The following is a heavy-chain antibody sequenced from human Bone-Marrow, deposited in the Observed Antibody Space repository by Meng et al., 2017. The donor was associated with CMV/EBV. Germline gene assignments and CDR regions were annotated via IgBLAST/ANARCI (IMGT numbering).Heavy chain of an antibody. Sequence: TFSIYTISWVPKAPGQGREWVERLTPIIGIEKHAQKFEGRVTITADKSTSTAYMELSSLRSEDTAVYYCARDTPYCGGDCYSASDYWGQGTLVTVSS. CDR3: ARDTPYCGGDCYSASDY. CDR2: LTPIIGIE. D-gene: IGHD2-21*02. CDR1: TFSIYT. V-gene: IGHV1-69*04. J-gene: IGHJ4*02.